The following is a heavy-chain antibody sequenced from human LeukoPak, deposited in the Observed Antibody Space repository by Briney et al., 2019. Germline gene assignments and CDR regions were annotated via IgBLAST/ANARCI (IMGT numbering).Heavy chain of an antibody. CDR2: IYDSGST. CDR1: GDSIRNYY. V-gene: IGHV4-4*09. CDR3: ASSPPGTEYFHH. J-gene: IGHJ1*01. Sequence: PSETLSLTCNVSGDSIRNYYWSWIRQTPGKGLEWIGHIYDSGSTNYNPSLKSRVTISVDTSKNQFSLKLSSVTAADTAVYYCASSPPGTEYFHHWGQGTLVTVSS.